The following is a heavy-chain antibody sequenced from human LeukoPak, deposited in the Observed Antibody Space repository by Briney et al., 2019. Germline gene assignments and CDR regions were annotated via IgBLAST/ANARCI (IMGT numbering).Heavy chain of an antibody. CDR2: INSDGSTT. CDR1: GFTFRSYW. J-gene: IGHJ3*02. Sequence: QPGGSLRLSCAASGFTFRSYWMHWVRQAPGKGLVWVSRINSDGSTTTYADSVKGRFTISRDNAKNTLFLQMNSLRVEDTAMYYCMRGRDYFSYDAFDIWGQGTMVTVSS. D-gene: IGHD3-16*01. CDR3: MRGRDYFSYDAFDI. V-gene: IGHV3-74*01.